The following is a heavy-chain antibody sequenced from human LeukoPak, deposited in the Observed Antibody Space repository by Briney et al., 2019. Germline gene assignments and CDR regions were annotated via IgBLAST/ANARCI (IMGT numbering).Heavy chain of an antibody. CDR2: FNPARGGT. CDR1: GYIFTDYY. V-gene: IGHV1-2*02. D-gene: IGHD4-23*01. Sequence: ASVKVSCKASGYIFTDYYMHWVRQAPGQGLEWMGWFNPARGGTKYEQKFQGRVTITRDTSINTAYMELSSLGLDDTDVYYYARGLYYGGNQRAHNAFDLWGQGTLVTVSS. J-gene: IGHJ3*01. CDR3: ARGLYYGGNQRAHNAFDL.